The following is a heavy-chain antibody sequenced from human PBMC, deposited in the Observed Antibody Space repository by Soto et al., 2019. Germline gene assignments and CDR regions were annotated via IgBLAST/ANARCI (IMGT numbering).Heavy chain of an antibody. CDR3: ASTLEGSYGPNWFDP. Sequence: SETLSLTCTVSYGSINSGGYYWSWIRQHPGKGLEWIGYIYYSGSTYYNPSPKSRVTISVDTSKNQFSLRLSSVTAADTAVYYCASTLEGSYGPNWFDPWGQGTLVTVSS. CDR1: YGSINSGGYY. CDR2: IYYSGST. J-gene: IGHJ5*02. V-gene: IGHV4-31*03. D-gene: IGHD3-16*01.